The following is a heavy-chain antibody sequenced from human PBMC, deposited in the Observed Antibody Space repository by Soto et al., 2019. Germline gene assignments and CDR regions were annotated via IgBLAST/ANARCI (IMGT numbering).Heavy chain of an antibody. V-gene: IGHV3-23*01. J-gene: IGHJ6*03. Sequence: GGSLRLSCAASGFTFSSYAMNWVRQAPGKGLEWVSGISGSGGSTYYADSVKGRFTISRDNSKNTLYLQMNSLRADDTAVYYCAKVIDYNDYLGYMDVWGKGTTVTVSS. CDR1: GFTFSSYA. CDR2: ISGSGGST. CDR3: AKVIDYNDYLGYMDV. D-gene: IGHD4-17*01.